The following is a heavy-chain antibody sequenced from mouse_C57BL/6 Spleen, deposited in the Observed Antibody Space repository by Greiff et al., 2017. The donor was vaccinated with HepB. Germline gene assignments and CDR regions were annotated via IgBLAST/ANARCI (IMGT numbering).Heavy chain of an antibody. Sequence: EVKLVESGPGLVKPSQSLSLTCSVTGYSITSGYYWNWIRQFPGNKLEWMGYISYDGSNNYNPSLKNRISITRDTSKNQFFLKLNSVTTEDTATYYCARHYDYDVGFAYWGQGTLVTVSA. CDR2: ISYDGSN. J-gene: IGHJ3*01. D-gene: IGHD2-4*01. CDR1: GYSITSGYY. V-gene: IGHV3-6*01. CDR3: ARHYDYDVGFAY.